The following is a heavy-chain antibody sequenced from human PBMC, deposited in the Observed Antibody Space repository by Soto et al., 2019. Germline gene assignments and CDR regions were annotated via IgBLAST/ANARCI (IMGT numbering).Heavy chain of an antibody. CDR1: GGSFSGYY. J-gene: IGHJ4*02. V-gene: IGHV4-34*01. CDR3: ASPEGY. Sequence: SETLSLTCAVYGGSFSGYYWSWIRQPPGKGLEWIGEINHSGSTNYNPSLKSRVTISVDTSKNQFSLKLSSVTAADTAVYYCASPEGYWGQGTRVSVSS. CDR2: INHSGST.